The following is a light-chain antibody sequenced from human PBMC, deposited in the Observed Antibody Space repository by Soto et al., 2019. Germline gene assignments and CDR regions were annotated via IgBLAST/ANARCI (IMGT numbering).Light chain of an antibody. CDR2: DAS. CDR1: QSISRY. J-gene: IGKJ4*02. V-gene: IGKV3-11*01. Sequence: EPVSTQSPATLSLSPGXRVTLSCRASQSISRYLVWYQQTPGQAPRLLINDASNRATGVPARFSGSGSGTDSTLTISSLEPEDFAVYYCQQSSEWPLTFGGGTKVDNK. CDR3: QQSSEWPLT.